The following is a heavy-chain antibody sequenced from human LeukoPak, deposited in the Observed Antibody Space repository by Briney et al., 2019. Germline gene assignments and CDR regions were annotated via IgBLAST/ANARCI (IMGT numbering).Heavy chain of an antibody. CDR3: ARGPEYMNV. V-gene: IGHV4-30-4*08. CDR1: GGSMTNDYY. CDR2: IYYSGST. D-gene: IGHD1-14*01. Sequence: SETLSLTCAVSGGSMTNDYYWSWIRQPPGKGLEWIGYIYYSGSTYYNPSLKSRVTISVDTSKNQFSLMVSSLTAADTAVYFCARGPEYMNVWGKGTTVTVSS. J-gene: IGHJ6*03.